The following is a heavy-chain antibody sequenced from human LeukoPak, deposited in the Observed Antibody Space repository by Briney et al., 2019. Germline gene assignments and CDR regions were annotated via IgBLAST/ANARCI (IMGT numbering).Heavy chain of an antibody. Sequence: ASVKVSCKASGYTFTSYPIHWVRQAPGQGLEWMGWITPSGGTNYPQKFQGRVAITWDTSITTAYMDLSRLTSDDTAVYYCARDRYGDGFAHLDYWGQGALVTVSS. V-gene: IGHV1-2*02. CDR3: ARDRYGDGFAHLDY. J-gene: IGHJ4*02. CDR2: ITPSGGT. CDR1: GYTFTSYP. D-gene: IGHD5-24*01.